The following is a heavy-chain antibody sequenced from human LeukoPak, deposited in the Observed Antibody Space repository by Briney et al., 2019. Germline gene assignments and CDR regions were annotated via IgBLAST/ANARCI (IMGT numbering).Heavy chain of an antibody. Sequence: RPGGSLRLSCAASGFTFSSYAMSWVRQAPGKGLEWVSSISDSGRNTKYAGSVKGQFTISRDNSKNTLYLQMNSLRAEDTAVYYCARDVGGAPDYGPDFDYWGQGTLVTVSS. V-gene: IGHV3-23*01. CDR2: ISDSGRNT. J-gene: IGHJ4*02. CDR3: ARDVGGAPDYGPDFDY. CDR1: GFTFSSYA. D-gene: IGHD4-17*01.